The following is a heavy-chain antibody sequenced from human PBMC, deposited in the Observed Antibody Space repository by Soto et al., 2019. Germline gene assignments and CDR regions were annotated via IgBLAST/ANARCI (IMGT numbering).Heavy chain of an antibody. Sequence: SETLSLTCAVYGGSFSGYYWSWIRQPPGKGLEWIGEINHSGSTNYNPSLKSRVTISVDTSKNQFSLKLSSVTAADTAVYYCASMGSSSSWAHGYNYYYYMDVWGKGTTVTVSS. D-gene: IGHD6-13*01. CDR3: ASMGSSSSWAHGYNYYYYMDV. V-gene: IGHV4-34*01. J-gene: IGHJ6*03. CDR2: INHSGST. CDR1: GGSFSGYY.